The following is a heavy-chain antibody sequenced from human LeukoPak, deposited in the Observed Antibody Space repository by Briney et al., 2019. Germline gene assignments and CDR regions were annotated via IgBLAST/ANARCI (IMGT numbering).Heavy chain of an antibody. CDR2: IYYSGST. CDR1: GGSISSYY. V-gene: IGHV4-59*01. Sequence: SETLSLICTVSGGSISSYYWSWIRQPPGKGLEWIGYIYYSGSTNYNPSLKSRVTISVDTSKNQFSLKLSSVTAADTAVYYCARDSESGYSYGSFDYWGQGTLVTVSS. CDR3: ARDSESGYSYGSFDY. D-gene: IGHD5-18*01. J-gene: IGHJ4*02.